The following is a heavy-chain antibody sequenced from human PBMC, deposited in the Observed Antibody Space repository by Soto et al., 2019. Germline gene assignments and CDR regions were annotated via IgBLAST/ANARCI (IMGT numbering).Heavy chain of an antibody. Sequence: QVQLVESGGGVVQSGTSLRLSCVASGFVFRDFGMHWVRQAPGQGLEWVALITYDGTYAHYPSVVQGRFTISRDDDRETVSLQMDSLRPEDSGIYYCAKARGANNWANYYGLDVWGQGTTVTVSS. CDR2: ITYDGTYA. J-gene: IGHJ6*02. V-gene: IGHV3-30*18. CDR3: AKARGANNWANYYGLDV. D-gene: IGHD2-15*01. CDR1: GFVFRDFG.